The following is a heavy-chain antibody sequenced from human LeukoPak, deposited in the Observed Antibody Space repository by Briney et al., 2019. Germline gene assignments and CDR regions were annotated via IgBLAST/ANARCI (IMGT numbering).Heavy chain of an antibody. CDR1: GYRFSTYW. V-gene: IGHV5-51*01. J-gene: IGHJ4*02. Sequence: GESLKISCRASGYRFSTYWIGWVRQMPGKGLEWMGVIYPSDSDTRYSPSFQGQVAISADKSISTAYLQWSSLRASDTAMYYCARGGYSAYEFDCWGQGTLVTVSS. CDR3: ARGGYSAYEFDC. D-gene: IGHD5-12*01. CDR2: IYPSDSDT.